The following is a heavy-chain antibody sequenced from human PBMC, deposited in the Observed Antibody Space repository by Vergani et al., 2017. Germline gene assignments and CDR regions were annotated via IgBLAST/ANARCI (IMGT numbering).Heavy chain of an antibody. CDR1: GYTFSDTY. CDR2: IDPDDGKT. Sequence: EVQLVQSGAEVKKPGATVKISGKVSGYTFSDTYMNWVQQAPGKGLECVGLIDPDDGKTIYAEKFQCRVTITADTSRDTAYMELRSLRSEDTAVYYCTKTKGEDXILSGDYSYGMDDWGQGTTVTVSS. D-gene: IGHD3-9*01. V-gene: IGHV1-69-2*01. CDR3: TKTKGEDXILSGDYSYGMDD. J-gene: IGHJ6*02.